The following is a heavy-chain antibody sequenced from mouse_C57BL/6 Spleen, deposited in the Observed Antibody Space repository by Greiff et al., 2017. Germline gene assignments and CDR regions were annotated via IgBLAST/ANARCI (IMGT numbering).Heavy chain of an antibody. CDR1: GFTFSSYG. CDR3: ARHPIGNYDCLDY. Sequence: EVHLVESGGDLVKPGGSLKLSCAASGFTFSSYGMSWVRQTLDKRLEWVATIISCGSYTYYPDSLKGRFTISRDNAKNTLYLQISSLKSEDTAMYYCARHPIGNYDCLDYWGQGTTLTVSS. J-gene: IGHJ2*01. D-gene: IGHD2-1*01. CDR2: IISCGSYT. V-gene: IGHV5-6*01.